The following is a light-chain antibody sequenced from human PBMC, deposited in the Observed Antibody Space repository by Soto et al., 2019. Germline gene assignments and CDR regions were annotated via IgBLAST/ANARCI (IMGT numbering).Light chain of an antibody. V-gene: IGKV1-39*01. CDR2: GAS. CDR1: QSITSF. CDR3: LQTYRTPFT. J-gene: IGKJ3*01. Sequence: DIQMTQSPSSLSASVGDRVTITCRASQSITSFLSWYQHKPGKAPKLLIYGASSLHRGVPSRFSGSGSGTDFTLTISSLQPGDFASYYCLQTYRTPFTFGPGTTLDLK.